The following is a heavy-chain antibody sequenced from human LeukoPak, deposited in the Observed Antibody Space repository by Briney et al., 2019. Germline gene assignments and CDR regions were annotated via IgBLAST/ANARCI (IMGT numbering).Heavy chain of an antibody. Sequence: PSQTLSLTCTVSGGSISSGDYYWSWIRPPPGKGLEWIGNIYYSGSTYYNPSLKSRVTISVDTSKNQFSLKLSSVTAADTAVYYCARDPYYYDSREYGNAFDIWGQGTMVTVSS. CDR2: IYYSGST. CDR1: GGSISSGDYY. CDR3: ARDPYYYDSREYGNAFDI. D-gene: IGHD3-22*01. J-gene: IGHJ3*02. V-gene: IGHV4-30-4*08.